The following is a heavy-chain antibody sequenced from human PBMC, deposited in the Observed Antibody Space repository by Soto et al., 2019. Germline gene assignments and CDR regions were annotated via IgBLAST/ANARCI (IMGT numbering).Heavy chain of an antibody. CDR3: ARGGVRLRYFDWPRGRGSHDAFDI. Sequence: QVQLVQSGAEVKKPGASVKVSCKASGYTFTGYYMHWVRQAPGQGLEWMGWINPNSGGTNYAQKFQGWVTMTRDTSISTAYMELSRLRSDDTAVYYCARGGVRLRYFDWPRGRGSHDAFDIWGQGTMVTVSS. J-gene: IGHJ3*02. D-gene: IGHD3-9*01. CDR1: GYTFTGYY. V-gene: IGHV1-2*04. CDR2: INPNSGGT.